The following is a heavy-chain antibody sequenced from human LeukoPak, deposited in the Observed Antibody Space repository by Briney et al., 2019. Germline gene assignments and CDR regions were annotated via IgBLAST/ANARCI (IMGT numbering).Heavy chain of an antibody. D-gene: IGHD3-9*01. CDR1: GFTFDDYA. V-gene: IGHV3-9*01. CDR3: ARDPVSYYDILTGYPSDY. J-gene: IGHJ4*02. Sequence: GGSLRLSCAASGFTFDDYAMHWVRQAPGKGLEWVSGISWNSGTIGYADSVKGRFTISRDNAKNSLYLQMNSLRAEDTAVYYCARDPVSYYDILTGYPSDYWGQGTLVTVSS. CDR2: ISWNSGTI.